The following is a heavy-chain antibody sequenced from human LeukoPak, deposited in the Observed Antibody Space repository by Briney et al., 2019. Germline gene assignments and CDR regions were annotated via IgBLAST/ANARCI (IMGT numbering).Heavy chain of an antibody. V-gene: IGHV3-30-3*01. Sequence: PGGSLRLSCAAYGFTFSSYAMHWARQAPGKGLEWVAVISYNGSNKYYADSVKGRFTISRDNSKNTLYLQMNSLRAEDTAVYYCARLSPWSELLMGGFDYWGQGTLVTVSS. CDR3: ARLSPWSELLMGGFDY. CDR1: GFTFSSYA. D-gene: IGHD2-15*01. J-gene: IGHJ4*02. CDR2: ISYNGSNK.